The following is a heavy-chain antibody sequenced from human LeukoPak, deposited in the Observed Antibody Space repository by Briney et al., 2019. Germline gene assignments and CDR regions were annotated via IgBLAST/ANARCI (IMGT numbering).Heavy chain of an antibody. CDR1: GFTFSSYA. CDR3: ARDLYGDYLFDY. Sequence: GGSLRLSCAASGFTFSSYAMSWVRQAPGKGLEWVSSISDSGDSTYYADSVEGRFTISRDNAKNSLYLQMSSLRDEDTAVYYCARDLYGDYLFDYWGQGTLVTVSS. D-gene: IGHD4-17*01. V-gene: IGHV3-23*01. CDR2: ISDSGDST. J-gene: IGHJ4*02.